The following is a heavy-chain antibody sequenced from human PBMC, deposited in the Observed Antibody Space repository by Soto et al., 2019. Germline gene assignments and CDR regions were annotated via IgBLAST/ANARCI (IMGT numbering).Heavy chain of an antibody. V-gene: IGHV4-4*02. J-gene: IGHJ4*02. D-gene: IGHD6-13*01. Sequence: SETLSLTCAVSSGSISSSNWWSWVRQPPGKGLEWIGEIYHSGSTNYNPSLKSRVTISVDKSKNQFSLKLSSVTAADTAVYYCARSPIAAAGTGYFDYWGQGTLVTVS. CDR2: IYHSGST. CDR3: ARSPIAAAGTGYFDY. CDR1: SGSISSSNW.